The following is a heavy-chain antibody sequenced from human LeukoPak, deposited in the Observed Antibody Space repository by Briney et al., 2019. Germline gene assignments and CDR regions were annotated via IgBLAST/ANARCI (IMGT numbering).Heavy chain of an antibody. D-gene: IGHD6-25*01. CDR3: AKDKAATS. V-gene: IGHV3-30*18. Sequence: PGRSLRLSCAASGFTFSSYGMHWVRQAPGKGLEWVAVISYDGSNKYYADSVKGRFTISRDNSKNTLYLQMNSLRAEDTAVYYCAKDKAATSWGQGTLVTVSS. CDR2: ISYDGSNK. J-gene: IGHJ4*02. CDR1: GFTFSSYG.